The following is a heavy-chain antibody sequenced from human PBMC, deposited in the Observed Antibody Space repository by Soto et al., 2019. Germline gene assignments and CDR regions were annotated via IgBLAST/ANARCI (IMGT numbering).Heavy chain of an antibody. CDR3: ARDWARAEDV. CDR2: INAGNGNT. J-gene: IGHJ6*02. D-gene: IGHD7-27*01. V-gene: IGHV1-3*01. CDR1: GYTFTGYP. Sequence: QVQLVQSGAEVKKPGASVKVSCKPSGYTFTGYPIHWVRQAPGQGLEWMGWINAGNGNTKYSQKFQGRVTITRDTSASTAYMGLCSLTSEDPAVYYCARDWARAEDVWGQGTTVTVSS.